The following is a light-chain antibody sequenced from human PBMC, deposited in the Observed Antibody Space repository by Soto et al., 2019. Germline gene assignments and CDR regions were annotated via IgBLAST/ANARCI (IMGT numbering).Light chain of an antibody. J-gene: IGKJ1*01. CDR1: QSISSY. CDR3: QQSYSTPPWT. Sequence: DIQMTQSPSSLSASVGDRVNITCRASQSISSYLNWYQQKPGKAPNLLIYAASSLHSGVPSRFSVSGSGTDFTLTISSLQPEDFATYYCQQSYSTPPWTFGQGTKVEIK. V-gene: IGKV1-39*01. CDR2: AAS.